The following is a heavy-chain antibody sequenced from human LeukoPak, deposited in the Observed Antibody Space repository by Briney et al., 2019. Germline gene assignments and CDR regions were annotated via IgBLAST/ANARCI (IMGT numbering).Heavy chain of an antibody. V-gene: IGHV1-18*01. D-gene: IGHD2-21*02. CDR3: ARGHVVVTAKGKTNWFDP. J-gene: IGHJ5*02. CDR1: GYTFTSYG. Sequence: GASVKVSCKASGYTFTSYGISWVRQAAGQGLEWMGWISAYNGNTNYAQKLQGRVTMTTDTSTSTVYMELRSLRSDDTAVYYCARGHVVVTAKGKTNWFDPWGQGTLVTVSS. CDR2: ISAYNGNT.